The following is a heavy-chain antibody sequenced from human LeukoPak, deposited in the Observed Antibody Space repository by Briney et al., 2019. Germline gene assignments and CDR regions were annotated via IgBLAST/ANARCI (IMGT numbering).Heavy chain of an antibody. V-gene: IGHV1-18*01. CDR3: ARDITSGMYGSGSYYDDY. Sequence: ASVKVSCKASGYTFTSYGISWVRQAPGQGLEWMGWISAYNGNTNYAQKLQGRVTMTTDTSTSTAYMELRSLRSDDTAVYYCARDITSGMYGSGSYYDDYWGQGTLVTVSS. J-gene: IGHJ4*02. D-gene: IGHD3-10*01. CDR2: ISAYNGNT. CDR1: GYTFTSYG.